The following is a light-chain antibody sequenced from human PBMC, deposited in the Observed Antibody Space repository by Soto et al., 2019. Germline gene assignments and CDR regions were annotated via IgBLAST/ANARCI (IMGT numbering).Light chain of an antibody. CDR3: SSYTAIFTYV. V-gene: IGLV2-14*01. J-gene: IGLJ1*01. CDR2: GVS. CDR1: SSDVGDYKY. Sequence: QYMLTQPASVSGSPGQAITISCTGTSSDVGDYKYVSWYQQHPGKAPKLVISGVSNRPSGISNRFSGSKYGNTASLTISGLQAEDEADYYCSSYTAIFTYVFGTGTKATVL.